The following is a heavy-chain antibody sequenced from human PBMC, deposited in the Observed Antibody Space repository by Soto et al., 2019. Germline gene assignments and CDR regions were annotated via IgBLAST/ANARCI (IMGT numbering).Heavy chain of an antibody. CDR3: ARLMRRAVVAPSDY. D-gene: IGHD2-15*01. V-gene: IGHV1-69*13. CDR1: GGTFSSYA. J-gene: IGHJ4*02. Sequence: ASVKVSCKASGGTFSSYAISWVRQAPGQGLEWMGGIIPIFGTANYAQKFQGRVTITADESTSTAYMELSSLRSEDTAVYYCARLMRRAVVAPSDYWGQGTLVTVSS. CDR2: IIPIFGTA.